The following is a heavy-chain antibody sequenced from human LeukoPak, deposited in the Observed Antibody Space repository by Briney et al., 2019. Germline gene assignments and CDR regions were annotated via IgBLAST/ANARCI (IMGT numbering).Heavy chain of an antibody. D-gene: IGHD3-10*01. Sequence: GGSLRLSCAASGFTFSSYAMHWVRQAPGKGLDWVAVISYDGSNKYYADSVKGRFTISRDNSKNTLYLQMNSLRAEDTAVYYCARDVIMGRGFILPWGQGTLVTVSS. J-gene: IGHJ5*02. CDR3: ARDVIMGRGFILP. CDR2: ISYDGSNK. CDR1: GFTFSSYA. V-gene: IGHV3-30-3*01.